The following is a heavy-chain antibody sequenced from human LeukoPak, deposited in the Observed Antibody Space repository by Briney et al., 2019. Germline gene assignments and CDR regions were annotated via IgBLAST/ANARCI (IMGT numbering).Heavy chain of an antibody. J-gene: IGHJ4*02. Sequence: PGGSLRLSCAASGFTFNNAWMNWVRQAPGKGLEWVGRIKSKTDDGTTDYAAPVKGRFTISRDDSKNTLYLQMNSLKTEDTAVYYCTTRVPDYWGQGTLVTVSS. CDR1: GFTFNNAW. V-gene: IGHV3-15*01. D-gene: IGHD3-10*02. CDR3: TTRVPDY. CDR2: IKSKTDDGTT.